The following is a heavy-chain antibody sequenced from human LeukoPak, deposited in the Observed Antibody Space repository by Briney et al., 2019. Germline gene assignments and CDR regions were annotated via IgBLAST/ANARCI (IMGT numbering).Heavy chain of an antibody. J-gene: IGHJ5*02. CDR2: IYHSGST. Sequence: SETLSLTCAVSGGSISSSNWWSWVRQPPGKGLEWIGEIYHSGSTNYNPSLKSRVTISVDKSKNQFSLKLSSVTAADTTVYYCARHGNYDFWSGYYLVGSPFGPWGQGTLVTVSS. CDR1: GGSISSSNW. CDR3: ARHGNYDFWSGYYLVGSPFGP. V-gene: IGHV4-4*02. D-gene: IGHD3-3*01.